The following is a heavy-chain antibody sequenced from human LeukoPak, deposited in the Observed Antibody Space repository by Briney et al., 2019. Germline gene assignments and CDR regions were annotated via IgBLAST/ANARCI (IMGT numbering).Heavy chain of an antibody. Sequence: GGSLRLSCAASGFTFSSYSMNWVRQAPGKGLEWVSSISRSSRYIYYADSVKGRFTISRDNAKNSLYLQMNSLRAEDTAVYYCARDYEDDSSGYHNYYYYYMDVWGKGTTVTVSS. V-gene: IGHV3-21*01. J-gene: IGHJ6*03. CDR2: ISRSSRYI. CDR3: ARDYEDDSSGYHNYYYYYMDV. CDR1: GFTFSSYS. D-gene: IGHD3-22*01.